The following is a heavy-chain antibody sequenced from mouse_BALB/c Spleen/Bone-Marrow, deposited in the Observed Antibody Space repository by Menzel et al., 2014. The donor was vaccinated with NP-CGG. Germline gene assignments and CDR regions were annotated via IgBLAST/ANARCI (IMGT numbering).Heavy chain of an antibody. Sequence: QVQLQQSGAELVKPGAPVKLSCKASGYTFTSYWMNWVKQRPGRGLEWIGRIDPSDSETHYNQKFKDKVTLTVDKSSSTAYIQVSSLTSEDSAVYHCARALGDGYYYAMDYWGQGTSVTVSS. V-gene: IGHV1-69*02. CDR2: IDPSDSET. J-gene: IGHJ4*01. D-gene: IGHD2-3*01. CDR1: GYTFTSYW. CDR3: ARALGDGYYYAMDY.